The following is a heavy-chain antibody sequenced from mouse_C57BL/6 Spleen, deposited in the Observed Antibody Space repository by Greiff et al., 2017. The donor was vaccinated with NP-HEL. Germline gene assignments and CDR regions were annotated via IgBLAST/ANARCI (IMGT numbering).Heavy chain of an antibody. Sequence: EVQLVESGGGLVQPKGSLKLSCAASGFTFNTYAMHWVRQAPGKGLEWVARIRSKSSNYATYYADSVKDRFTISRDDSQSMLYLQMNNLKTEDTAMYYCVRERGSSYDWYFDVWGTGTTVTVAS. CDR1: GFTFNTYA. CDR3: VRERGSSYDWYFDV. D-gene: IGHD1-1*01. CDR2: IRSKSSNYAT. J-gene: IGHJ1*03. V-gene: IGHV10-3*01.